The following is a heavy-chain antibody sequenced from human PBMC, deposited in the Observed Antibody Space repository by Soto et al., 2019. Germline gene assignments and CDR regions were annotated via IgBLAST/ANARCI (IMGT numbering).Heavy chain of an antibody. J-gene: IGHJ4*02. CDR3: ATGGNYYATSALAK. CDR2: IIPIFGTP. CDR1: GDSFSSYA. Sequence: QVQLVQSVAEVKKPGSSVKVSCKASGDSFSSYAISWVRQAPGHGLEWMGRIIPIFGTPNYAQRVEGRVTITPDESTSTANMELSSLRSDDTAVYYCATGGNYYATSALAKWGQGTLVTVSS. D-gene: IGHD3-22*01. V-gene: IGHV1-69*01.